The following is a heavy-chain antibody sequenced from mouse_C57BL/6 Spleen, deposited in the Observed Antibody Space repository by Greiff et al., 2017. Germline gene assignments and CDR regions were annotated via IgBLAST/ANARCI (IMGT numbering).Heavy chain of an antibody. Sequence: EVQVVESGEGLVKPGGSLKLSCAASGFTFSSYAMSWVRQTPEKRLEWVAYISSGGDYIYYADTVKGRFTISRDNAKNTLYLQMSSLKSEDTAMYYCTGRGLGGDYGDDYYARDYWGQGTSVTVSS. CDR2: ISSGGDYI. V-gene: IGHV5-9-1*02. D-gene: IGHD2-13*01. J-gene: IGHJ4*01. CDR1: GFTFSSYA. CDR3: TGRGLGGDYGDDYYARDY.